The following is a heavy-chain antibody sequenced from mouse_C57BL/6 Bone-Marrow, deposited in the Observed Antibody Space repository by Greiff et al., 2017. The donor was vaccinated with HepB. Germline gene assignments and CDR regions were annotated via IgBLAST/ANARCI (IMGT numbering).Heavy chain of an antibody. CDR3: ARVYGSSYSFDY. D-gene: IGHD1-1*01. J-gene: IGHJ2*01. V-gene: IGHV5-16*01. CDR1: GFTFSDYY. CDR2: INYDGSST. Sequence: EVMLVESEGGLVQPGSSMKLSCTASGFTFSDYYMAWVRQVPEKGLEWVANINYDGSSTYYLDSLTSRFIISRDNAKNILYLQMSSLKSEDTATYYCARVYGSSYSFDYWGQGTTLTVSS.